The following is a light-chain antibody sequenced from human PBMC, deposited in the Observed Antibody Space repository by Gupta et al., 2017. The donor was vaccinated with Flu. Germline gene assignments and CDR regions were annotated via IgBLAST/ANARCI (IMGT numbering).Light chain of an antibody. CDR2: EVS. V-gene: IGLV2-14*01. CDR1: SSDVGGYNY. J-gene: IGLJ1*01. Sequence: QSALTQPAPVSGSPGQSITISCPGTSSDVGGYNYVSWYQQHPGKAPKLMIFEVSYRPSGVSNRFSGSKSGNTASLTISGLQAEDEADYYCNSYASSGTYVFGTGTKVTVL. CDR3: NSYASSGTYV.